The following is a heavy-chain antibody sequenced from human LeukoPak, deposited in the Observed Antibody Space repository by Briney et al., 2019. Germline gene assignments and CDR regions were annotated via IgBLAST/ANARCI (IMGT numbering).Heavy chain of an antibody. V-gene: IGHV4-34*01. CDR2: INHSGSI. CDR3: ARGEYEDYFDY. J-gene: IGHJ4*02. CDR1: GGSFSGYY. D-gene: IGHD6-6*01. Sequence: SETLSLTCAVYGGSFSGYYWSWIRQPPGKGLEWIGEINHSGSINYSPSLKSRVTISVDTSKNQFSLKLSSVTAADTAVYYCARGEYEDYFDYWGQGTLVTVSS.